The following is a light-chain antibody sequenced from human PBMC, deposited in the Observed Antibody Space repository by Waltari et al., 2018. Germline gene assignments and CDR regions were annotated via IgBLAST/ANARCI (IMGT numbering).Light chain of an antibody. CDR1: QGIDNF. V-gene: IGKV1-27*01. J-gene: IGKJ1*01. Sequence: QMTQSPSSLSASVGDRVTITCRASQGIDNFLAWYQQKPGKAPRLLIYGAFTLQSGAPSRVSGSMSGTDFTLTISDLQPDDVATYYCQRYDSVPRTFGQGTKVEI. CDR2: GAF. CDR3: QRYDSVPRT.